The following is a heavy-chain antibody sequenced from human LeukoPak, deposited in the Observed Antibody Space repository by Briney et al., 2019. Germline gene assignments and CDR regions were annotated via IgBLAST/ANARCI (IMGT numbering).Heavy chain of an antibody. CDR3: ARQYFDWLDSYYFDY. CDR2: IYYSGST. Sequence: PSETLSLTCAVYGGSFSGYYWSWIRQPPGKGLEWIGYIYYSGSTNYNPSLKSRVTISVDTSKNQFSLKLSSVTAADTAVYYCARQYFDWLDSYYFDYWGQGTLVTVSS. V-gene: IGHV4-59*08. J-gene: IGHJ4*02. CDR1: GGSFSGYY. D-gene: IGHD3-9*01.